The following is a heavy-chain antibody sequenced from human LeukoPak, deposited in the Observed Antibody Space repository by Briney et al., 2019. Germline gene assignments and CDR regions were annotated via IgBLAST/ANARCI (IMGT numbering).Heavy chain of an antibody. CDR3: ARTKLALDAFDI. CDR1: GGSISIYY. D-gene: IGHD6-13*01. CDR2: IYYSGST. J-gene: IGHJ3*02. V-gene: IGHV4-59*01. Sequence: PSETLSLTCTVSGGSISIYYWSWIRQPPGKGLEWIGYIYYSGSTNYNPSLKSRVTISVDTSKNQFSLKLSSVTAADTAVYYCARTKLALDAFDIWGQGTMVTVSS.